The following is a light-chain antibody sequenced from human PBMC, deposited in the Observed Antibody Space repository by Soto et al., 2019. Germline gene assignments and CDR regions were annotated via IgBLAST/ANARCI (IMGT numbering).Light chain of an antibody. CDR1: SSDVGGYDY. CDR2: DVS. CDR3: CSYAGGPYV. J-gene: IGLJ1*01. Sequence: QSALTQPRSVSGSPGQSVAISCTGTSSDVGGYDYVSWYQQHPGKAPNVIIFDVSKRPSGVPDRFSGSKSGNTASLTISGLQAEDEADYSCCSYAGGPYVFVTGSKVPVL. V-gene: IGLV2-11*01.